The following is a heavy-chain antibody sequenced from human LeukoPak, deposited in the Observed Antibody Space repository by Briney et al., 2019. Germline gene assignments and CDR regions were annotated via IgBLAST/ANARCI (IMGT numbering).Heavy chain of an antibody. Sequence: SETLSLTCTVSGGSISSGDYYWSWIRQPPGKGLEWIGSIYYSGSTYYNPSLKSRVTISVDTSKNQFSLKLSSVTAADTAVHYCARRRVGYYYDSSGSPIDPWGQGTLVTVSS. CDR2: IYYSGST. CDR3: ARRRVGYYYDSSGSPIDP. CDR1: GGSISSGDYY. V-gene: IGHV4-39*01. J-gene: IGHJ5*02. D-gene: IGHD3-22*01.